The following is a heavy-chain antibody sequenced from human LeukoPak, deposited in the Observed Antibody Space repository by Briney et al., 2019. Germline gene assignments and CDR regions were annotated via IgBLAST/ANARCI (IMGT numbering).Heavy chain of an antibody. CDR3: ARVRYNSGYIFDY. CDR2: IYSGGST. CDR1: GFTVSSNY. D-gene: IGHD5-18*01. V-gene: IGHV3-53*01. J-gene: IGHJ4*02. Sequence: GGSLRLSCAASGFTVSSNYMSWVRQAPGKGLEWVSVIYSGGSTYYADSVRGRFTISRDNSKNTLYLQMNSLRAEDTAVYYCARVRYNSGYIFDYWGQGTLVTVSS.